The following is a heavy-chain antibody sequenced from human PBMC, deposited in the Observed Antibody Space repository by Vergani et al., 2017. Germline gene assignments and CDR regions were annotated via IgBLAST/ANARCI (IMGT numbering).Heavy chain of an antibody. CDR1: GGTFSSYT. CDR3: SSAGPSGGWFNP. Sequence: QVQLVQSGAEVKKPGSSVKVSCKASGGTFSSYTISWVRQAPGQGLEWMRRIIPILGIANYAQKFQGRVTITADKSTSTAYMELRSLRSEDTAVYYCSSAGPSGGWFNPWGQGTLVTVSS. J-gene: IGHJ5*02. CDR2: IIPILGIA. D-gene: IGHD1-26*01. V-gene: IGHV1-69*02.